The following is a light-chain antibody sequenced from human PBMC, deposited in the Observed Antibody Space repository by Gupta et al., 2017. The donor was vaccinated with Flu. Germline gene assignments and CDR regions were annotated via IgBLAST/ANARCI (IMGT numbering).Light chain of an antibody. J-gene: IGKJ4*01. Sequence: DIVMTLSPDSLAVSLGERLTINCKSTQSVLYCLNNKNYLNWYQQKPRQPPKLLIHWASIRESGVPDRFSGSGCGKDFTLTSSSLQPEVVAIYYWRRGLGALSFGGGTKVEIK. CDR1: QSVLYCLNNKNY. CDR2: WAS. CDR3: RRGLGALS. V-gene: IGKV4-1*01.